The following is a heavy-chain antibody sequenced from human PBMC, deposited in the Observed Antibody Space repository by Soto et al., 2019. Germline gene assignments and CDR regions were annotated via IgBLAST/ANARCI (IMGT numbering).Heavy chain of an antibody. J-gene: IGHJ4*02. V-gene: IGHV5-51*01. CDR1: GYSFTSYW. Sequence: PGESLKISCKGSGYSFTSYWIGWVRQMPWKGLEWMGIIYPGDSDTRYSPSFQGQVTISADKSISTAYLQWSSLKASDTAMYYCARPLDFWSGYFDYWGQGTLVTVSS. CDR2: IYPGDSDT. D-gene: IGHD3-3*01. CDR3: ARPLDFWSGYFDY.